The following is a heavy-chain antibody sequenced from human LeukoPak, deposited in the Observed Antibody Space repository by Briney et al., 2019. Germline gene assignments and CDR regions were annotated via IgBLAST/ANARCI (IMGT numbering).Heavy chain of an antibody. V-gene: IGHV3-21*01. CDR1: GFTFSNYS. D-gene: IGHD6-19*01. Sequence: GKSLRLSCAGYGFTFSNYSMSWVRQAPGKGLEWVSSISSSSSYIYYADSVKGRFTISRDNAKNSLYVQMSSLRAEDTAVYYCASSRAVPSHYYFYYMDVWGKGTTVTVSS. J-gene: IGHJ6*03. CDR2: ISSSSSYI. CDR3: ASSRAVPSHYYFYYMDV.